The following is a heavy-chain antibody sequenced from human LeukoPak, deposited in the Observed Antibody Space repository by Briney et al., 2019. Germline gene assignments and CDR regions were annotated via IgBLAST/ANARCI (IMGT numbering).Heavy chain of an antibody. CDR1: GYTFTGYY. Sequence: ASVKVSCKASGYTFTGYYMHWVRQAPGQGLEWMGWIKPNSGGTNYAQKFQGRVTMTRDTSISTAYMELSRLRSDDTAVYYCARIETSQSGDRVYYFDYWGQGTLVTVSS. V-gene: IGHV1-2*02. D-gene: IGHD7-27*01. CDR3: ARIETSQSGDRVYYFDY. J-gene: IGHJ4*02. CDR2: IKPNSGGT.